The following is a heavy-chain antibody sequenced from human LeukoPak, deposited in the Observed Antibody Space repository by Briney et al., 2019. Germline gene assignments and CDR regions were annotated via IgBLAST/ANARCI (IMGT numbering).Heavy chain of an antibody. V-gene: IGHV3-48*03. CDR2: ISSSGSII. J-gene: IGHJ5*02. CDR3: ARPYSSRWDNWFDP. D-gene: IGHD6-13*01. Sequence: GGSLRLSCAASGFTFSSYEMNWVRQAPGKGLEWVSYISSSGSIIYYADSVKGRFTISRDNAKNSLYLQMNSLRAEDTAVYYCARPYSSRWDNWFDPWGQGTLVTVSS. CDR1: GFTFSSYE.